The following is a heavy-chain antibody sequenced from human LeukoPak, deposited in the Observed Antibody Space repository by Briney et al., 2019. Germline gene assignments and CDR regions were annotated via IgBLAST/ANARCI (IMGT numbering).Heavy chain of an antibody. Sequence: PGGSLRLSCAASGFTFSSYAMSWVRQAPGKGLEWVSAIGGSGTKTFYAESVKGRFTISRDNSNNILFLQMDSLRAEDTAVYYCARGRYCSGGSCYFPAWFDPWGQGTLVTVSS. CDR1: GFTFSSYA. CDR3: ARGRYCSGGSCYFPAWFDP. J-gene: IGHJ5*02. D-gene: IGHD2-15*01. CDR2: IGGSGTKT. V-gene: IGHV3-23*01.